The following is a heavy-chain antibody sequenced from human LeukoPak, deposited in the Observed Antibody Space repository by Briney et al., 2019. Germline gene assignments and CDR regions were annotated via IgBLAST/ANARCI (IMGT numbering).Heavy chain of an antibody. Sequence: GASVKVSCKASGYTFTGYYMHWVRKAPGQGLEWMGWINPNSGGTNYAQKFQGRVTMTRDTPISTAYMELSRLRSDDTAVYYCARVGQNQRDGYNYNYWGQGTLVTVSS. D-gene: IGHD5-24*01. J-gene: IGHJ4*02. CDR1: GYTFTGYY. CDR2: INPNSGGT. CDR3: ARVGQNQRDGYNYNY. V-gene: IGHV1-2*02.